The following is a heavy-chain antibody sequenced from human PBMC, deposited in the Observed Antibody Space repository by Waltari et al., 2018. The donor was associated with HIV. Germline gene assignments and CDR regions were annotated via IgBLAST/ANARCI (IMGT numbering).Heavy chain of an antibody. Sequence: QVQLVQSGAEVKKPGASVKVSCKASGYTFTGYYMHWVRQAPGQGLEWMGWINPNSGGTNDEQKCQGRATMTRDTSITTAYMEVSRLRSDDTAVYYCARVPYYYDTSAYPDYWGQGTLVTVSS. CDR2: INPNSGGT. J-gene: IGHJ4*02. CDR1: GYTFTGYY. CDR3: ARVPYYYDTSAYPDY. V-gene: IGHV1-2*02. D-gene: IGHD3-22*01.